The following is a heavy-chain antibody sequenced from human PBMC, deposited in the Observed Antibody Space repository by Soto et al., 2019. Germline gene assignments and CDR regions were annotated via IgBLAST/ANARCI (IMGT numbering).Heavy chain of an antibody. D-gene: IGHD3-16*01. J-gene: IGHJ3*02. V-gene: IGHV3-33*01. CDR1: GFTFTTYG. CDR3: GRDRNGGGIPFDI. CDR2: IRDDASNK. Sequence: PGGSLRLSCAASGFTFTTYGTHCFCQAPGKWLGWVAAIRDDASNKYYADSVKVRSTISRDSSKNPVYLKMNSLRAEHTAVYYFGRDRNGGGIPFDIWGQGTMVTVSS.